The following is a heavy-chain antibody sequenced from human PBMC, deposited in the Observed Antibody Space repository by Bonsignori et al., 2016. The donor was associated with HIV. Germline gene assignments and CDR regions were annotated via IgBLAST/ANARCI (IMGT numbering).Heavy chain of an antibody. V-gene: IGHV3-7*01. J-gene: IGHJ4*02. D-gene: IGHD1-26*01. CDR3: ARDIVDYDSGSYVGGY. Sequence: WIRQPPGKGLEWVANIKQDGSEKYYVDSVKGRFTISRDNAKNSLYLQMNSLRAEDTAVYYCARDIVDYDSGSYVGGYWGQGTLVTVSS. CDR2: IKQDGSEK.